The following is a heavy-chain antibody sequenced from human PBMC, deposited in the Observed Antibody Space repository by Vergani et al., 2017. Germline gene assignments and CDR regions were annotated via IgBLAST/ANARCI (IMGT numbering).Heavy chain of an antibody. Sequence: QVQLVQSGAEVKKPGASVKVSCKAAGYTFTGYYMHWVRQAPGQGLEWMGWINPNSGGTNYAQKFQGRVTITADESTSTAYMELSSLRSEDTAVYYCARVGLVAAGGIVVVPAARKNYYYYGMDVWGQGTTVTVSS. D-gene: IGHD2-2*01. CDR1: GYTFTGYY. V-gene: IGHV1-2*02. CDR3: ARVGLVAAGGIVVVPAARKNYYYYGMDV. CDR2: INPNSGGT. J-gene: IGHJ6*02.